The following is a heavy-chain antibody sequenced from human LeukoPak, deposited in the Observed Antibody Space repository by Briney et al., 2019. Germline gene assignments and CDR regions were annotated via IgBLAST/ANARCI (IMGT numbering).Heavy chain of an antibody. CDR1: GGSISRDGYS. V-gene: IGHV4-30-2*01. Sequence: PSQTLSLTCPLSGGSISRDGYSWSWIRQPPGKGLEWIGYMYHSGSTYYNPSLKSRVTMSVDRSKNQFSLKLTSVTAADTAVYYCARSTPVTYYFDYWGQGTLVTVSS. J-gene: IGHJ4*02. CDR3: ARSTPVTYYFDY. D-gene: IGHD4-17*01. CDR2: MYHSGST.